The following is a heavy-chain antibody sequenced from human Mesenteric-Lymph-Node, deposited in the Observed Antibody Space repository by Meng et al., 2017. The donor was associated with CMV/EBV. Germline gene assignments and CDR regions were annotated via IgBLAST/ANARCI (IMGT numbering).Heavy chain of an antibody. J-gene: IGHJ1*01. CDR1: GYTFNGYY. V-gene: IGHV1-2*02. CDR3: ARGPAATLAAECFQP. Sequence: ASVKVSCKASGYTFNGYYMHWVRHAPGQGREWMGWINPNTGGTNYAQKFQDRVTMSRDTSISTAYMGLRRLRSDDTAVYYCARGPAATLAAECFQPWGQGTMVTVSS. CDR2: INPNTGGT. D-gene: IGHD2-2*01.